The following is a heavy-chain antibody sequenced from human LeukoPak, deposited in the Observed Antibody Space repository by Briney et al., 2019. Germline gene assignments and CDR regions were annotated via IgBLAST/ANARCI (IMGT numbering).Heavy chain of an antibody. J-gene: IGHJ3*02. D-gene: IGHD3-10*01. CDR2: INPSGGST. Sequence: ASVKVSCKASGYTFTGFYMHWVRQAPGQGLEWMGIINPSGGSTSYAQKFQGRVTMTRDTSTSTVYMELSSLRSEDTAVYYCATQMGGSGVRGAFDIWGQGTMVTVSS. V-gene: IGHV1-46*01. CDR3: ATQMGGSGVRGAFDI. CDR1: GYTFTGFY.